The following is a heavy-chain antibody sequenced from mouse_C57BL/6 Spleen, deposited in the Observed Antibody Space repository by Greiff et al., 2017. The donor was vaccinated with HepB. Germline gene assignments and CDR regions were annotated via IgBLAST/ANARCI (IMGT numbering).Heavy chain of an antibody. D-gene: IGHD6-1*01. CDR3: ARAFLYYFDY. J-gene: IGHJ2*01. V-gene: IGHV1-26*01. CDR1: GYTFTDYY. CDR2: INPNNGGT. Sequence: VQLQQSGPELVKPGASVKISCKASGYTFTDYYMNWVKQSHGKSLEWIGDINPNNGGTSYNQKFTGKATLTVDKSSSTAYMELRSLTSEDSAVYYCARAFLYYFDYWGQGTTLTVSS.